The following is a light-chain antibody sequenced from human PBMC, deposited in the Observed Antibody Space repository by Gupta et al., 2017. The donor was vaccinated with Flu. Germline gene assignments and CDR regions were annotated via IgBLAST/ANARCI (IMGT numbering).Light chain of an antibody. V-gene: IGKV3-15*01. CDR1: QSIRSN. J-gene: IGKJ2*01. CDR3: QQNNDWPPYT. CDR2: GAY. Sequence: EIVLTQSPATLSVSPGERATLSCRASQSIRSNLAWFQQKPGQTPRLLIYGAYTRATGVPARFSGRGCGTEFTLTISSRQSEDFAFYFCQQNNDWPPYTFGQGTKLEIK.